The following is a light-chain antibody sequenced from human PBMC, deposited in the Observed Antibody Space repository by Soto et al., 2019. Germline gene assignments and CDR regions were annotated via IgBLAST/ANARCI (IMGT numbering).Light chain of an antibody. Sequence: EIVLTQSPATLSLSPGERATLSCRAGQTVSSSLAWYQQKPGQAPRLLIYGASTRATDIPARFSGSGSGTDFTLTISSLQPDDFATYYCQQYNSYSARLTFGGGTKVDIK. CDR1: QTVSSS. CDR2: GAS. CDR3: QQYNSYSARLT. J-gene: IGKJ4*01. V-gene: IGKV3-15*01.